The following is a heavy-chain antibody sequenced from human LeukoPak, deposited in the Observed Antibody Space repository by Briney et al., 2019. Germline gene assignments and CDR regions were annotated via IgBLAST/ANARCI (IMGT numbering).Heavy chain of an antibody. J-gene: IGHJ4*02. D-gene: IGHD5-18*01. CDR3: AKGSLWIQLCYFDY. CDR2: IWYDGRKQ. CDR1: GFTFNGYG. Sequence: GGSLRLSCGVSGFTFNGYGMHWVRQAPGKGLEWVAVIWYDGRKQYYVDSVKGRFTISRDNSKNTLYLQMNSLRAEDTAVYYCAKGSLWIQLCYFDYWGQGTLVTVSS. V-gene: IGHV3-33*06.